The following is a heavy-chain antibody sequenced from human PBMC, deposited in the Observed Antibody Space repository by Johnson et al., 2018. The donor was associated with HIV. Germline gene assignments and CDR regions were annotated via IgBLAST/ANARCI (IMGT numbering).Heavy chain of an antibody. CDR3: ARGRKDIGAADGLDNDAFDM. D-gene: IGHD6-25*01. CDR1: GFTFSSYD. CDR2: IGSAGDT. J-gene: IGHJ3*02. V-gene: IGHV3-13*01. Sequence: VQLVESGGGLVQPGGSLRLTCAASGFTFSSYDMHWVRQATGKGLEWVSTIGSAGDTFYPGSVKGRFTIFRDNSRKTLYLQMSSLRAEDMALYYCARGRKDIGAADGLDNDAFDMWGQGTLVTVS.